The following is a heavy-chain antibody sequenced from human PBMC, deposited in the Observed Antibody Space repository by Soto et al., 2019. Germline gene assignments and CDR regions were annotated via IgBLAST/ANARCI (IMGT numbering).Heavy chain of an antibody. Sequence: EVQLVESGGGLVQPGGSLRLSCAASGFTVSSNYMSWVRQAPGKGLEWVSIIYSGGSTYYAHSVKGRITISRDNSKNTLYLQMNSLRAEDTAVYYCARVYSDFDYWGQGTLVTVSS. J-gene: IGHJ4*02. V-gene: IGHV3-66*01. CDR1: GFTVSSNY. D-gene: IGHD4-4*01. CDR3: ARVYSDFDY. CDR2: IYSGGST.